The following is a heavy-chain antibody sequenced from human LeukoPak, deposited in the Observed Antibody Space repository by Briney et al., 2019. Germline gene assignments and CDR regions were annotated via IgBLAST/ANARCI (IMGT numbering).Heavy chain of an antibody. D-gene: IGHD4-17*01. Sequence: GGTLRLSCAASGFTFSSYGMSWVRQAPGKGLEWVSAISGSGGSTYYADSVKGRFTIPRDNSKNTLYLQMNSLRAEDTAVYYCAKDLYGDYGAFDIWGQGTMVTVSS. V-gene: IGHV3-23*01. CDR1: GFTFSSYG. CDR3: AKDLYGDYGAFDI. CDR2: ISGSGGST. J-gene: IGHJ3*02.